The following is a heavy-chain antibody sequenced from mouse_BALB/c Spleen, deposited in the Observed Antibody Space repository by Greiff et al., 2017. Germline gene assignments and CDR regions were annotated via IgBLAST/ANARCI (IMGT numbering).Heavy chain of an antibody. CDR1: GFNIKDTY. J-gene: IGHJ2*01. D-gene: IGHD2-1*01. CDR2: IDPANGNT. CDR3: ARHPLYGNLQYYFDY. V-gene: IGHV14-3*02. Sequence: EVQLQQSGAELVKPGASVKLSCTASGFNIKDTYMHWVKQRPEQGLEWIGRIDPANGNTKYDPKFQGKATITADTSSNTAYLQLSSLTSEDTAVYYCARHPLYGNLQYYFDYWGQGTTLTVSS.